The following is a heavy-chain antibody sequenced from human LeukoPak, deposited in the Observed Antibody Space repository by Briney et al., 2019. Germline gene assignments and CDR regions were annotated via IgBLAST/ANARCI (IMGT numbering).Heavy chain of an antibody. CDR2: ISSDGTST. V-gene: IGHV3-74*01. J-gene: IGHJ4*02. CDR3: ARVHYGDYVDY. CDR1: GFTFSSYW. D-gene: IGHD4-17*01. Sequence: GGSLRLSCAAYGFTFSSYWMSWVRHAPGKGLVWVSRISSDGTSTSYADSVKGRFTISRDNAKNTLYLQMNSLRAEDTAVYYCARVHYGDYVDYWGQGTLVTVSS.